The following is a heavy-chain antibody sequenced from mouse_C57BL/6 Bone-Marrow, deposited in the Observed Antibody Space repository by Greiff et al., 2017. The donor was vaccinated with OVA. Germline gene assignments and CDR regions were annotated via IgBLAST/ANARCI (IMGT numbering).Heavy chain of an antibody. CDR3: ASPITTVGAY. CDR2: ISDGGSYT. J-gene: IGHJ3*01. CDR1: GFTFSSYA. Sequence: EVHLVESGGGLVKPGGSLKLSCAASGFTFSSYAMSWVRQTPEKRLEWVATISDGGSYTYYPDNVKGRFTISRDNAKNNLYLQMSHLKSEDTAMYYCASPITTVGAYWGQGTLVTVSA. D-gene: IGHD1-1*01. V-gene: IGHV5-4*01.